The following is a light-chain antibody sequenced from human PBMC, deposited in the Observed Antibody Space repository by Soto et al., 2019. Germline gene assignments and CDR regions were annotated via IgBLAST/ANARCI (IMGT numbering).Light chain of an antibody. V-gene: IGLV6-57*02. CDR3: QSYASSNYV. CDR1: SGSIASNY. CDR2: EDN. Sequence: NFMLTQPHSVSESPGKTVTISCTGSSGSIASNYVQWYQQRPGSAPTTVIYEDNQRPSGVPDRFSGSLDSSSNSASLTISGLKTEEEDDYYSQSYASSNYVFGTGTKVTVL. J-gene: IGLJ1*01.